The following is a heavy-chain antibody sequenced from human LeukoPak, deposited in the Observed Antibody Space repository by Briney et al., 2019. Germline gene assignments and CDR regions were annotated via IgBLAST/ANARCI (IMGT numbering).Heavy chain of an antibody. J-gene: IGHJ3*02. Sequence: GGSLRLSCATSGFTFSSYAMHWVRQAPGKGLEYVSAISSNGGSTYYANSVKGRFSISRDNSKNTLYLQMGSLRAEDMAVYYCARSGYGGNSDAFDIWGQGTVVTVSS. CDR2: ISSNGGST. CDR3: ARSGYGGNSDAFDI. D-gene: IGHD4-23*01. V-gene: IGHV3-64*01. CDR1: GFTFSSYA.